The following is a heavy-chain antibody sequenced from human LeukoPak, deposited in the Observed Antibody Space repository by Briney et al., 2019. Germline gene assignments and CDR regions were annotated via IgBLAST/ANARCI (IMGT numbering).Heavy chain of an antibody. CDR3: AKGRSTVTTHFDY. CDR1: GFTFSSYG. J-gene: IGHJ4*02. Sequence: GGSLRLFCAASGFTFSSYGMHWVRQAPGKGLEWVAFIRYDGSNKYYADSVKGRFTISRDNSKNTLYLQMNSLRAEDTAVYYCAKGRSTVTTHFDYWGQGTLVTVSS. D-gene: IGHD4-11*01. V-gene: IGHV3-30*02. CDR2: IRYDGSNK.